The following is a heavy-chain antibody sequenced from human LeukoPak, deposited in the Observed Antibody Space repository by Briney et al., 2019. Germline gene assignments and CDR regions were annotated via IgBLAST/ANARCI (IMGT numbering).Heavy chain of an antibody. CDR3: AKDESITMVRGVIGY. D-gene: IGHD3-10*01. V-gene: IGHV3-48*03. CDR1: GFTFSSYE. CDR2: ISSSGCTI. J-gene: IGHJ4*02. Sequence: GGSLRLSCAASGFTFSSYEMNWVRQAPGKGLEWVSYISSSGCTIYYADSVKGRFTISRDNAKNSLYLQMNSLRAEDTAVYYCAKDESITMVRGVIGYWGQGTLVTVSS.